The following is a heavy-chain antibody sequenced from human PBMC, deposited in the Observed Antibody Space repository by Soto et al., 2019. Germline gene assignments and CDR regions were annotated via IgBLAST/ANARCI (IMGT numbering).Heavy chain of an antibody. CDR1: GGSISSYY. V-gene: IGHV4-59*01. CDR3: ARGPPYQPRPYNWFDP. Sequence: PSETLSLTCTVSGGSISSYYWSWIRQPPGKGLEWIGYIYYSGSTNYNPSLKSRVTISVDTSKNQFSLKLSSVTAADTAVYYCARGPPYQPRPYNWFDPWGQGTLVTVSS. CDR2: IYYSGST. D-gene: IGHD2-2*01. J-gene: IGHJ5*02.